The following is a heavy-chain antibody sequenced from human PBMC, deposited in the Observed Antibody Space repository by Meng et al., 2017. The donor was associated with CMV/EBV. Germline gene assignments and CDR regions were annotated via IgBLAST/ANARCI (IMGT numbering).Heavy chain of an antibody. CDR2: ISAYNGNS. J-gene: IGHJ4*02. CDR3: ARARVGEEYYFDY. D-gene: IGHD3-10*01. CDR1: GHTFTSYG. V-gene: IGHV1-18*01. Sequence: QVLLVQTGVEMDKPGDHVTAACKASGHTFTSYGVSLERQAPGQGLEWMVWISAYNGNSNYAQKLQGRVTMTTSTSTSTAYMEPKSLRSDDTAVYYCARARVGEEYYFDYWGQGTLVTVSS.